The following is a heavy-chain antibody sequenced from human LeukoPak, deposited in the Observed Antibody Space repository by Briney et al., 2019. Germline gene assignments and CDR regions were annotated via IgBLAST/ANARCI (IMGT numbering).Heavy chain of an antibody. J-gene: IGHJ4*02. CDR2: INESGATT. D-gene: IGHD6-13*01. Sequence: GGSLRLSCVASGFRFNNHAMSWVRQSPGKGLEWVSTINESGATTYYADSVKGRFTISRDNLKNKVYLQMSSLRAEDTAVYYCAKDRYRYSSTWSYFDDWGQGTLVTVSS. CDR1: GFRFNNHA. CDR3: AKDRYRYSSTWSYFDD. V-gene: IGHV3-23*01.